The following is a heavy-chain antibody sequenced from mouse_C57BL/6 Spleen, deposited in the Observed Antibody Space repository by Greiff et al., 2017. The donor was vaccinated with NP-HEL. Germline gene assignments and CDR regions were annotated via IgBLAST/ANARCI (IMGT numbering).Heavy chain of an antibody. CDR2: IDPETGGT. V-gene: IGHV1-15*01. CDR3: TRCPFRGHFDY. CDR1: GYTFTDYE. Sequence: VKLVESGAELVRPGASVTLSCKASGYTFTDYEMHWVKQTPVHGLEWIGAIDPETGGTAYNQKFKGKAILTADKSSSTAYMELRSLTSEDSAVYYCTRCPFRGHFDYWGQGTTLTVSS. J-gene: IGHJ2*01. D-gene: IGHD3-1*01.